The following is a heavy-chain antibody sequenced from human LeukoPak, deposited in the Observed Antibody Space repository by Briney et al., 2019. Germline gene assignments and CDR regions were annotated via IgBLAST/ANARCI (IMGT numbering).Heavy chain of an antibody. J-gene: IGHJ1*01. CDR1: GGSFSGYY. V-gene: IGHV4-34*01. D-gene: IGHD6-13*01. Sequence: SETLSLTCAVYGGSFSGYYWSWIRQPPGKGLEWIGEINHSGSTNYNPSLKSRVTISVDTSKNQFSLKLSSVTAADTAVYYSARRATKSGIAAAGFQHWGQGTLVTVSS. CDR2: INHSGST. CDR3: ARRATKSGIAAAGFQH.